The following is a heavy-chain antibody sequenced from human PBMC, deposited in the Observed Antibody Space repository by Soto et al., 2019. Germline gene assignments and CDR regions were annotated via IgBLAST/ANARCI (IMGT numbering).Heavy chain of an antibody. Sequence: QVQLVQSGAEVKKPGASVKVSCKASGYTFTSYYMHWVRQAPGQGLEWMGIINPSGGSTSYAQKFQGRVTMTMDTSTSKVYMERSSLRSEDTAVYYCAREGSSSWYGDNWFDPWGQGTLVTVSS. V-gene: IGHV1-46*01. CDR2: INPSGGST. J-gene: IGHJ5*02. CDR1: GYTFTSYY. D-gene: IGHD6-13*01. CDR3: AREGSSSWYGDNWFDP.